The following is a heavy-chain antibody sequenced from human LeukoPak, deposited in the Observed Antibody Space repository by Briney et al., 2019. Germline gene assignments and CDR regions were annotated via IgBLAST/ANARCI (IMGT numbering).Heavy chain of an antibody. V-gene: IGHV3-7*03. CDR1: GFTFSSHW. CDR3: AKDMYYYGSGTSFDY. D-gene: IGHD3-10*01. J-gene: IGHJ4*02. Sequence: GGSLRLSCAASGFTFSSHWMSWVRQAPGKGLERVANIKQDGSEKYYVDSVKGRFTISRDNAKNSLYLQMNSLRAEDTALYYCAKDMYYYGSGTSFDYWGQGTLVTVSS. CDR2: IKQDGSEK.